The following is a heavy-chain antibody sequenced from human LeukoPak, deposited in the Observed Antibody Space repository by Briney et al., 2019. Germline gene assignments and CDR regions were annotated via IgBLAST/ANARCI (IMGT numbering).Heavy chain of an antibody. D-gene: IGHD3-3*01. Sequence: ASVKVTSKASRYTLTRYYMQRLRQAPGQGLEWMGWINPDSGGTNYAQKFQGRVTMTRDTSISTAYMELSRLTSDDTGVYYCASGYRTGDMTIFASWGQGTQVTVSS. V-gene: IGHV1-2*02. CDR3: ASGYRTGDMTIFAS. J-gene: IGHJ5*01. CDR1: RYTLTRYY. CDR2: INPDSGGT.